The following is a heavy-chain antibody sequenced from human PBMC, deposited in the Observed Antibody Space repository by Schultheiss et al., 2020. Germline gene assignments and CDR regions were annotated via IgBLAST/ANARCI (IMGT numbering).Heavy chain of an antibody. CDR3: ARDRGYCSSTSCLTHYYYYYGMDV. J-gene: IGHJ6*02. V-gene: IGHV1-2*04. Sequence: VKVSCKASGYTFTGYYMHWVRQAPGQGLEWMGWINPNSGGTNYAQKFQGWVTMTRDTSISTAYMELSRLRSDDTAVYYCARDRGYCSSTSCLTHYYYYYGMDVWGQGTTVNVSS. CDR2: INPNSGGT. CDR1: GYTFTGYY. D-gene: IGHD2-2*01.